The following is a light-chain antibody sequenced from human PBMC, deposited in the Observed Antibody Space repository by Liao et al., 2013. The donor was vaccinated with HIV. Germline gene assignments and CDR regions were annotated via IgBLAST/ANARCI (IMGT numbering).Light chain of an antibody. CDR2: QDN. CDR1: KLGNKY. CDR3: QVWDSSAVV. V-gene: IGLV3-1*01. J-gene: IGLJ2*01. Sequence: SYELTQPPSVSVSPGQTASITCSGDKLGNKYASWYQQKAGQSPVLVIYQDNKRPSGIPERLSGSNSGNTATLTISGTQAMDEADYFCQVWDSSAVVFGGGTKLTVL.